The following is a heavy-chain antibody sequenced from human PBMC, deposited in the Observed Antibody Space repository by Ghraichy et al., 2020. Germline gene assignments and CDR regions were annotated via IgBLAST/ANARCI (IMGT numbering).Heavy chain of an antibody. CDR3: ARGGGLEWSSN. J-gene: IGHJ4*02. V-gene: IGHV4-61*02. D-gene: IGHD3-3*01. CDR2: IYSSGRT. CDR1: GDSISSGSYY. Sequence: SQTLSLTCTVSGDSISSGSYYWSWIRQPAGKGLEWIGRIYSSGRTDYNPSLKSRVTISADTSKNQFSLKLSSVTAADTAVYYCARGGGLEWSSNWGQGTLVTVSS.